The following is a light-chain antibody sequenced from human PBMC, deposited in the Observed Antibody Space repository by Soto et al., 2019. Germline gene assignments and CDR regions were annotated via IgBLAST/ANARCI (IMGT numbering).Light chain of an antibody. V-gene: IGKV1-5*03. CDR2: KAS. CDR1: QGIVNL. Sequence: DIQMTQSPSTLSASVGGRVTISCRASQGIVNLLAWYQQKPGKAPKLLICKASSLESGVPSRFIGSESGTEFTLTISSLQPDDFATYYCQQYHTYPYTFGQGTRLEIK. J-gene: IGKJ2*01. CDR3: QQYHTYPYT.